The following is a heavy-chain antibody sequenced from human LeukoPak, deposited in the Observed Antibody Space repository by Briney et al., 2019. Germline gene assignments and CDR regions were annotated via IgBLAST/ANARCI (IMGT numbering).Heavy chain of an antibody. CDR3: ARAPYDILTGYSLNWFDP. CDR1: GYTFTTYA. J-gene: IGHJ5*02. D-gene: IGHD3-9*01. CDR2: INGYNGNT. Sequence: GASVKVSCKASGYTFTTYAMHWVRQAPGQRLEWMGWINGYNGNTKYSQKFQGRVTITRDTCAYTAYMELRSLSSADTAVYFCARAPYDILTGYSLNWFDPWGQGTLVTVSS. V-gene: IGHV1-3*01.